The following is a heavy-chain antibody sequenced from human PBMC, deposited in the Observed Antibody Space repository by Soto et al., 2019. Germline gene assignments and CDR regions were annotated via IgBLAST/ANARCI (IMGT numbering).Heavy chain of an antibody. CDR2: ISYDRSNK. D-gene: IGHD6-13*01. V-gene: IGHV3-30-3*01. CDR3: ARDLYSSSWGYYYYYYGMDV. CDR1: GLKFSSYA. J-gene: IGHJ6*02. Sequence: GRSLRLSCAASGLKFSSYASRCVRQAPEKELAWEAVISYDRSNKYYADTVKGRFTISRENSKNTLYLQMNSLRAEDTAVYYCARDLYSSSWGYYYYYYGMDVWGQGTTGTVAS.